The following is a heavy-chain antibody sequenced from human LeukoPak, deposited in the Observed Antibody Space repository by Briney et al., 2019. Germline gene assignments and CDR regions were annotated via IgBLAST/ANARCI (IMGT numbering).Heavy chain of an antibody. D-gene: IGHD6-13*01. Sequence: GGSLRLSCAASGFSFDDYGMTWVRQAPGKGLEWVPYISSSGSTIYYADSVKGRFTISRGNAKNSLYLQMNSLRAEDTAVYYCAREYRGFVRQQQVPGYFDYWGQGTLVTVSS. J-gene: IGHJ4*02. V-gene: IGHV3-48*04. CDR2: ISSSGSTI. CDR1: GFSFDDYG. CDR3: AREYRGFVRQQQVPGYFDY.